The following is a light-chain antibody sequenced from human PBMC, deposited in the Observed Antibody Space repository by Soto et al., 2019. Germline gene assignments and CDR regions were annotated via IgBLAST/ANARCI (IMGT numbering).Light chain of an antibody. CDR1: QDVNNS. CDR2: DVS. CDR3: QQYDKVPVT. V-gene: IGKV1-33*01. J-gene: IGKJ5*01. Sequence: DIQMTQSPSSLSASVGDRVTITCQASQDVNNSLNWYQQKPRKAPNLLIYDVSNLGTGVPSRFSGSGSGTDFPFNITRLQPEDIGTYYCQQYDKVPVTFGQGTRLEIK.